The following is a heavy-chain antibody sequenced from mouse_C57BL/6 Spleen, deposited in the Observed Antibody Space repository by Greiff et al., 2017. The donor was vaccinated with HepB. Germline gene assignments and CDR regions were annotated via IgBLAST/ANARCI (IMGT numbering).Heavy chain of an antibody. CDR1: GFTFSDYY. V-gene: IGHV5-12*01. J-gene: IGHJ4*01. D-gene: IGHD1-3*01. CDR2: ISNGGGST. Sequence: EVKVVESGGGLVQPGGSLKLSCAASGFTFSDYYMYWVRQTPEKRLEWVAYISNGGGSTYYPDTVKGRFTISRDNAKNTLYLQMSRLKSEDTAMYYCARQLTAMDYWGQGTSVTVSS. CDR3: ARQLTAMDY.